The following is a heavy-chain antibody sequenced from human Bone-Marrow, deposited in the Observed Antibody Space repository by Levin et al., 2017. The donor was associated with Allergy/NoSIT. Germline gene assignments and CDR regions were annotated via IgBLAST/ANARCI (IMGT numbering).Heavy chain of an antibody. V-gene: IGHV3-73*01. J-gene: IGHJ3*02. CDR1: GFTFSGSA. CDR2: IRSKANSYAT. Sequence: KVSCAASGFTFSGSAMHWVRQASGKGLEWVGRIRSKANSYATAYAASVKGRFTISRDDSKNTAYLQMNSLKTEDTAVYYCTRHNNDFWSGYYTDDAFDIWGQGTMVTVSS. D-gene: IGHD3-3*01. CDR3: TRHNNDFWSGYYTDDAFDI.